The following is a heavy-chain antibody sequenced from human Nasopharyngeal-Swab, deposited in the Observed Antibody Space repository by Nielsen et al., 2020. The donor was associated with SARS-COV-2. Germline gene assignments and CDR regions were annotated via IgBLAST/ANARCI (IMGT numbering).Heavy chain of an antibody. CDR3: ARAPKRGSSGYQVVY. D-gene: IGHD3-22*01. CDR1: GFTFSSYW. Sequence: GSLRLSCAASGFTFSSYWMSWVRQAPGKGLEWVANIKQDGSEKYYVDSVKGRFTISRDNAKNSLYLQMNSLRAEDTAVYYCARAPKRGSSGYQVVYWGQGTLVTVSS. CDR2: IKQDGSEK. V-gene: IGHV3-7*03. J-gene: IGHJ4*02.